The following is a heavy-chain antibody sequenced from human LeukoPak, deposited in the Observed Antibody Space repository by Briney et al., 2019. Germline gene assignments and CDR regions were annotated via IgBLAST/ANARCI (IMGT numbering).Heavy chain of an antibody. Sequence: PSETLSLTCTVSGGSISSSSYYWGWIRQPPGKGLEWTGSIYYSGSTYYNPSLKSRVTISVDTSKNQFSLKLSSVTAADTAVYYCARLSSDAFDIWGQGTMVTVSS. CDR1: GGSISSSSYY. CDR2: IYYSGST. J-gene: IGHJ3*02. V-gene: IGHV4-39*01. CDR3: ARLSSDAFDI.